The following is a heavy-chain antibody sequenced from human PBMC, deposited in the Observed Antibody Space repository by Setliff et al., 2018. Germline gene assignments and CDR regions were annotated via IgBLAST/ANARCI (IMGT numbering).Heavy chain of an antibody. CDR1: GGSISSSSYNSRSYY. V-gene: IGHV4-39*01. J-gene: IGHJ4*01. CDR2: IYYSGNN. D-gene: IGHD1-1*01. Sequence: PSETLSLTCTVSGGSISSSSYNSRSYYWGWIRQPPGKGLEWIGRIYYSGNNYYNASLKSRLTISVDTSKNQFSLKLRSVTAADTAVYYCARTGTYRYFDYWGHGILVTVSS. CDR3: ARTGTYRYFDY.